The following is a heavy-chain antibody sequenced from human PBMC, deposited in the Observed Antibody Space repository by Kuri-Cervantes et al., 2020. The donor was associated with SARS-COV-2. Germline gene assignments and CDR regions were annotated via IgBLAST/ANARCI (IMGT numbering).Heavy chain of an antibody. CDR2: TYYRSKWYN. CDR3: ARVSLVMVYASGYGMDV. Sequence: SETLSLTCAISGDSVSNNSAAWNWFRQSPSRGLEWLGRTYYRSKWYNDYAVSVKSRITINPDTSKNQFSLQLNSVTPEDTAVYYCARVSLVMVYASGYGMDVWGQGTTVTVSS. CDR1: GDSVSNNSAA. V-gene: IGHV6-1*01. J-gene: IGHJ6*02. D-gene: IGHD2-8*01.